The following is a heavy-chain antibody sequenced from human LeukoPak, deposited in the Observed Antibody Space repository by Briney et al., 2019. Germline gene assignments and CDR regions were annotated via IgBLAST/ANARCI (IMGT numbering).Heavy chain of an antibody. J-gene: IGHJ5*02. CDR1: GVSISSYY. D-gene: IGHD4-23*01. V-gene: IGHV4-59*01. CDR3: ARVNGGNWFDP. Sequence: SETLSLTCTVSGVSISSYYWSWIRQPPGKGLEWIGYIYYSGSTNYNPSLKSRVTISVDMSKNQFSLKLSSVTAADTAVYYCARVNGGNWFDPWGQGTLVTLSS. CDR2: IYYSGST.